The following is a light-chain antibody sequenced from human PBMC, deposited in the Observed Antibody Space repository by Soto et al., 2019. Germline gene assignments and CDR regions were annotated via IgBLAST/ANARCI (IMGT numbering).Light chain of an antibody. J-gene: IGKJ5*01. CDR3: MQGTHWPIT. CDR1: QSLLDSDGGNTY. Sequence: DIVMTQTPLSLPVTPGEPASISCRSSQSLLDSDGGNTYLYWYLQKPGQPPQLLISEVSNRFSGVPDRFSGSGLGTDFTLKISRVEAEDVGVYYCMQGTHWPITFGQGTRLEIK. CDR2: EVS. V-gene: IGKV2D-29*01.